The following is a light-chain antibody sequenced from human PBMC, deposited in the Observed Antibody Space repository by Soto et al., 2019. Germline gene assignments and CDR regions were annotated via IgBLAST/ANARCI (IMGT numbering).Light chain of an antibody. CDR3: QQYGSSPSIT. CDR1: QSVSSSY. CDR2: GAS. V-gene: IGKV3-20*01. Sequence: EILLTQSPGTLSLSPGERATLSCRASQSVSSSYLAWYQQKPGQAPRLLIYGASSRATGIPDRFSGIGSGTDCTLAMGRLEREGFALYYCQQYGSSPSITFGQGTRLEIK. J-gene: IGKJ5*01.